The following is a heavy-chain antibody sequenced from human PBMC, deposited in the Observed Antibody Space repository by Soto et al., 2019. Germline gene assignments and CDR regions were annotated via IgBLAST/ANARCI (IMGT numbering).Heavy chain of an antibody. Sequence: ASMKVSCKASGYTFTSYGISWVRQAPGQGLEWMGWISAYNGNTNYAQKLQGRVTMTTDTSTSTAYMELRSLRSDDTAVYYCARDYLDYDFWSGYYSGGVSSMDVWG. V-gene: IGHV1-18*01. CDR3: ARDYLDYDFWSGYYSGGVSSMDV. CDR1: GYTFTSYG. D-gene: IGHD3-3*01. CDR2: ISAYNGNT. J-gene: IGHJ6*02.